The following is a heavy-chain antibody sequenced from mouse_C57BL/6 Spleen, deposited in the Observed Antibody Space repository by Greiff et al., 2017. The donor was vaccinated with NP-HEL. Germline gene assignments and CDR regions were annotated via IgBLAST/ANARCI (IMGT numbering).Heavy chain of an antibody. V-gene: IGHV14-2*01. CDR1: GFNIKDYY. J-gene: IGHJ2*01. CDR3: ARQEVTTVVEGFDY. Sequence: DVKLVESGAELVKPGASVKLSCTASGFNIKDYYMHWVKQRTEQGLEWIGRIDPEDGETKYAPKFQGKATITADTSSNTAYLQLSSLTSEDTAVYYCARQEVTTVVEGFDYWGQGTTLTVSS. D-gene: IGHD1-1*01. CDR2: IDPEDGET.